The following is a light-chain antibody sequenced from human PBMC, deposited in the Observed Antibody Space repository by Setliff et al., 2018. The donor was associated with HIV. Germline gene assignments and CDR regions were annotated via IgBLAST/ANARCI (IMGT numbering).Light chain of an antibody. CDR1: NIGSKS. Sequence: SYELTQPPSVSVAPGKTARITCGGNNIGSKSVHWYQQKPGQAPVLVIYYDSRPSGIPERFSGSNSGNTATLTISRVEAWDEADYYCQVWDSSSDHPVFGTGTKVTVL. CDR2: YD. J-gene: IGLJ1*01. CDR3: QVWDSSSDHPV. V-gene: IGLV3-21*04.